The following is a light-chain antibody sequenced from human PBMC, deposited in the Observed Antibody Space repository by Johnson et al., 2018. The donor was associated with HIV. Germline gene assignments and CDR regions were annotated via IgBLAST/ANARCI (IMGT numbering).Light chain of an antibody. CDR2: DND. J-gene: IGLJ1*01. Sequence: QSVLTQPPSVSAAPGQTVTISCSGSSSNIGNNYVSWYHQLPGAALNLLIFDNDKRPSGIPYRFSGSNFGTSSIPCMTGLQTGDEADYYCETWDSSLSGVFGTGTKVTVL. V-gene: IGLV1-51*01. CDR1: SSNIGNNY. CDR3: ETWDSSLSGV.